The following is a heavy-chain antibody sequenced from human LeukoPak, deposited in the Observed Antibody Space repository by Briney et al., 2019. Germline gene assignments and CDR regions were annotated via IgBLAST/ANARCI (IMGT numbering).Heavy chain of an antibody. CDR1: GFTFSSYA. J-gene: IGHJ4*02. CDR2: ISGSGGST. Sequence: GGSLRLSCAASGFTFSSYAMSWVRQAPGKGLEWVSAISGSGGSTYYADSVKGRFTISRDNAKNSLYLQMNNLRVEDTAVYYCARTSGTGWSHWGQGTLVTVSS. D-gene: IGHD6-19*01. V-gene: IGHV3-23*01. CDR3: ARTSGTGWSH.